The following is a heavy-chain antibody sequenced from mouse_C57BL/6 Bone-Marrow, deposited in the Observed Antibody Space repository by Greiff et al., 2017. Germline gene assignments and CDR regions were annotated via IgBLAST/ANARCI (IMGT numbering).Heavy chain of an antibody. J-gene: IGHJ4*01. CDR1: GFTFSDYG. CDR3: AGGNYEREMDY. CDR2: ISSGSSTI. D-gene: IGHD2-1*01. V-gene: IGHV5-17*01. Sequence: EVQLVESGGGLVKPGGSLKLSCAASGFTFSDYGMHWVRQAPEKGLEWVAYISSGSSTIYYADTVKGRFTISRDNAKNTLFLQMTSLRSADTAMYYCAGGNYEREMDYWGQGTSVTVSS.